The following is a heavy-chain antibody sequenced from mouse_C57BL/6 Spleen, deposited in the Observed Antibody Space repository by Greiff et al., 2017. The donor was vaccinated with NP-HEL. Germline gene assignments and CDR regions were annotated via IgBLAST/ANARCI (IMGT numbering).Heavy chain of an antibody. V-gene: IGHV1-39*01. CDR2: INPNYGTT. D-gene: IGHD1-1*01. CDR3: ASPYYYGSSYNWYFDV. Sequence: VQLKQSGPELVKPGASVKISCKASGYSFTDYNMNWVKQSNGKSLEWIGVINPNYGTTSYNQKFKGKATLTVDQSSSTAYMQLNSLTSEDSAVYYCASPYYYGSSYNWYFDVWGTGTTVTVSS. J-gene: IGHJ1*03. CDR1: GYSFTDYN.